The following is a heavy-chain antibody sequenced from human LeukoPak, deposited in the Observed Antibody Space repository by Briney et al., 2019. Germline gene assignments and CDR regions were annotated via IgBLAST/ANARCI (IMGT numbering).Heavy chain of an antibody. CDR1: GFTFSSYW. Sequence: GGSLRLSCAASGFTFSSYWMHWVRQAPGKGLVWVSRTNSDGSSTSYADSVKGRFTISRDNAKNTLYLQMNSLRAEDTAVYYCAVVPAAIVWFDPWAREPWSPSPQ. D-gene: IGHD2-2*02. V-gene: IGHV3-74*01. CDR3: AVVPAAIVWFDP. J-gene: IGHJ5*02. CDR2: TNSDGSST.